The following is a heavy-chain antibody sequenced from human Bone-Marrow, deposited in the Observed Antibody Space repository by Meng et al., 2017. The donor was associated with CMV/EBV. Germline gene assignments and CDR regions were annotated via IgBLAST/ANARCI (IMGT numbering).Heavy chain of an antibody. J-gene: IGHJ4*02. Sequence: ASVKVSCKASGYTFTSYDINWVRQATGQGLEWMGWMNPNSGNTGYAQKFQGRVTMTRNTSISTAYMELSSLRSEDTAMYYCARRAYGLYPPDPDAPPGLFDYWGQGTLVTVSS. CDR1: GYTFTSYD. CDR3: ARRAYGLYPPDPDAPPGLFDY. D-gene: IGHD4-17*01. V-gene: IGHV1-8*02. CDR2: MNPNSGNT.